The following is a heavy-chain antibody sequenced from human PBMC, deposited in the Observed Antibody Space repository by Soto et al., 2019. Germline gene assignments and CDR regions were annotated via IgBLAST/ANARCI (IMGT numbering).Heavy chain of an antibody. J-gene: IGHJ4*02. CDR3: ARQYKWELYIDY. CDR1: GGSISSSSYY. V-gene: IGHV4-39*01. Sequence: KASETLSLTCTVSGGSISSSSYYWGWIRQPPGKGLEWIGSIYYSGSTYYNPSLKSRVTISVDTSKNQFSLKLSSVTAADTAVYYCARQYKWELYIDYWGQGTLVTVSS. CDR2: IYYSGST. D-gene: IGHD1-26*01.